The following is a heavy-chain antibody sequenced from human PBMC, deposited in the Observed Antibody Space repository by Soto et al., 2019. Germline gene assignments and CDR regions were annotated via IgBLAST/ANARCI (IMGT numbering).Heavy chain of an antibody. D-gene: IGHD4-4*01. V-gene: IGHV1-18*01. Sequence: ASVKVSCKASGYTFTSYGFSWLRQAPGQGLEWMGWISAYNGKTDYPQKFQGRVTMTTDTSTSTAYMELRSLTSDDTAVYYCARDRLTMTTSIVFDYWGQGTLVTVSS. J-gene: IGHJ4*02. CDR1: GYTFTSYG. CDR3: ARDRLTMTTSIVFDY. CDR2: ISAYNGKT.